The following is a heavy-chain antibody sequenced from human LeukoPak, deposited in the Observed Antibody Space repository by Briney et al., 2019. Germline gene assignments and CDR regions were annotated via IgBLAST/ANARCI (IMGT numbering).Heavy chain of an antibody. CDR2: IKEDGSEK. CDR1: GFIFSNYW. V-gene: IGHV3-7*01. J-gene: IGHJ4*02. CDR3: VRDGMRGGDFDY. D-gene: IGHD3-16*01. Sequence: GGSLRLSCAASGFIFSNYWMIWVRQTPEKGLEWVANIKEDGSEKYYLDSVKGRFTISRDNAEKSLYPLMDGLRAEGTAVYFCVRDGMRGGDFDYWGQGTLVTVSS.